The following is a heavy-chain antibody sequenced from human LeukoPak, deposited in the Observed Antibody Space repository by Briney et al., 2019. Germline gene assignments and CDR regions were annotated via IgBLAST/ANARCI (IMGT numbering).Heavy chain of an antibody. Sequence: GRSLRLSCAASGFTFSSYAMHWVRQAPGKGLEWVAVISYDGSNKYYADSVKGRFTISRDNSKNTLYLQMNSLRAEDTAVYYCARGFESSGWYCDYWGQGTLVTVSS. CDR3: ARGFESSGWYCDY. V-gene: IGHV3-30-3*01. J-gene: IGHJ4*02. CDR1: GFTFSSYA. CDR2: ISYDGSNK. D-gene: IGHD6-19*01.